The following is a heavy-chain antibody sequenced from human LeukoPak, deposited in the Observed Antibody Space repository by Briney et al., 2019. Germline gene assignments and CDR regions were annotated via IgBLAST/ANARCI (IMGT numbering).Heavy chain of an antibody. D-gene: IGHD5-12*01. CDR1: GFTFSSHA. CDR3: ARGRNLVATSGYFDY. V-gene: IGHV3-30-3*01. CDR2: ISYDGVVQ. J-gene: IGHJ4*02. Sequence: GGSLRLSCAASGFTFSSHAIHWVRQAPGKGLEWVAFISYDGVVQSYADFVKGRFTLSRDNSKNTLYLQMNSLRGEDTAVYYCARGRNLVATSGYFDYWGQGTLVTVSS.